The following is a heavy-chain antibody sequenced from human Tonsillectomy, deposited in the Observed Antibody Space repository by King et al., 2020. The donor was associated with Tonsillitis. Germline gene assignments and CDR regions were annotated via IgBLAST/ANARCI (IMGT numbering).Heavy chain of an antibody. D-gene: IGHD3-22*01. CDR3: ARNYYDSSDAFDI. CDR1: GGSISSYY. J-gene: IGHJ3*02. V-gene: IGHV4-59*01. CDR2: IYYSGST. Sequence: VQLQESGPGLVKPSETLSLTCTVPGGSISSYYWSWIRQPPGKGLEWIGYIYYSGSTNYNPSLKSRVTISVDTSKNQFSLKLSSVTAADTAVYYCARNYYDSSDAFDIWGQGTMVTVSS.